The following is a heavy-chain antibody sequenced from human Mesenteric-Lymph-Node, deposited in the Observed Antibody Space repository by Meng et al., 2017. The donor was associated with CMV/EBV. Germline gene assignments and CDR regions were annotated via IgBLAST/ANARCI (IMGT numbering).Heavy chain of an antibody. CDR3: TKDTEHSTNPQYYNYGLDV. CDR1: GFTFDDYA. D-gene: IGHD1-14*01. J-gene: IGHJ6*02. V-gene: IGHV3-9*01. Sequence: GGSLRLSCAVSGFTFDDYAMHWVRQAPGKGLEWVSGISWNGGSIDYADPVKGRFTISRDKAKNSLYLQMNSLRVEDTAMYYCTKDTEHSTNPQYYNYGLDVWGQGTMVTVSS. CDR2: ISWNGGSI.